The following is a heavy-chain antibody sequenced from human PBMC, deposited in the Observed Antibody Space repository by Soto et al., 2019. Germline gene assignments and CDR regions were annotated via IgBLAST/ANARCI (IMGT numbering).Heavy chain of an antibody. V-gene: IGHV1-69*01. CDR1: GGTFSSYA. CDR2: IIPIFGTA. CDR3: ARSVYDYVWGSYRYTGPFDY. J-gene: IGHJ4*02. D-gene: IGHD3-16*02. Sequence: QVQLVQSGAEVKKPGSSVKVSCKASGGTFSSYAISWVRQAPGQGLEWMGGIIPIFGTANYAQKFQGRVTITADESTSTAYMTLSSLRSEDTSVYYCARSVYDYVWGSYRYTGPFDYWGQGTLVTVSS.